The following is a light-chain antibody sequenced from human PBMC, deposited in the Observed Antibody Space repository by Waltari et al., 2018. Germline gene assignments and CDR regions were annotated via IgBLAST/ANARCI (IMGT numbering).Light chain of an antibody. CDR2: GAS. J-gene: IGKJ1*01. CDR1: QSARSN. V-gene: IGKV3-15*01. Sequence: EIVMTQSPATLSGSPGERATLSCRASQSARSNLAWYQQKPGQAPRLLIYGASTRATGIPARFSGSGSGTPFTLTISSMQSEDFAVYYCQQYNNWPRAFGQGTKVEIK. CDR3: QQYNNWPRA.